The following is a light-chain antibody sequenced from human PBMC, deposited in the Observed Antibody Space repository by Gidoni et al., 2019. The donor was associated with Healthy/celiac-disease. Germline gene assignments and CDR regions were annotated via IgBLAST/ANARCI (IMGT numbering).Light chain of an antibody. V-gene: IGLV1-51*01. CDR1: SSNIGKNY. Sequence: QSVLTQPPSVSAAPGQKVTISGPGSSSNIGKNYVSWYQQLPGTAPKLLIYDNNKRPSGIPDRFSGSKSGTSATLGITRLQTGDEADYYCGTWDSSLSAVVFGGGTKLTVL. CDR2: DNN. CDR3: GTWDSSLSAVV. J-gene: IGLJ2*01.